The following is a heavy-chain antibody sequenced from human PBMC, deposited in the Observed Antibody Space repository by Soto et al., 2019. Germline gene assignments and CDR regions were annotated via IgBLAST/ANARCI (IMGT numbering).Heavy chain of an antibody. D-gene: IGHD2-15*01. CDR1: GFSLSTSGVG. J-gene: IGHJ4*02. Sequence: QITLKESGPTLVKPTQTLTLTCTFSGFSLSTSGVGVGWIRQPPGKALEWLALIYWDDDKRYSPSLKSRLTITKDTSKNQVVLTMTNMDPVDTATYYCARQTLYCSGGSCGLDYWGQGTLVTVSS. CDR3: ARQTLYCSGGSCGLDY. V-gene: IGHV2-5*02. CDR2: IYWDDDK.